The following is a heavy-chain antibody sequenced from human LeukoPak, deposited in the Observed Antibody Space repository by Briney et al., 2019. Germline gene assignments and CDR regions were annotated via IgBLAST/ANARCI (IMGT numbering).Heavy chain of an antibody. CDR3: AKDISRVTTFFDGFDY. J-gene: IGHJ4*02. Sequence: GGSLRLSCTASGFTFRNYGMSWVRQAPGKGLEWVSGISWNSGSIGYADSVKGRFTISRDNAKNSLYLQMNSLRAEDTALYYCAKDISRVTTFFDGFDYWGQGTLVTVSS. CDR2: ISWNSGSI. D-gene: IGHD4-17*01. V-gene: IGHV3-9*01. CDR1: GFTFRNYG.